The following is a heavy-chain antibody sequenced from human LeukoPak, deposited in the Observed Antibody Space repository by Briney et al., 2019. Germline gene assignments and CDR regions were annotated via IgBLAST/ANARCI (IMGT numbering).Heavy chain of an antibody. Sequence: GGSLRLSCAASGFSISGSAMHWVRQASEKGLEWVGHIRSKPNNYATSYAASVKGRFTISRDDSSNTAYLQMNSLRTEDTAVYYCSSSQITWGRGTLVTVSS. CDR1: GFSISGSA. CDR2: IRSKPNNYAT. V-gene: IGHV3-73*01. CDR3: SSSQIT. J-gene: IGHJ5*02.